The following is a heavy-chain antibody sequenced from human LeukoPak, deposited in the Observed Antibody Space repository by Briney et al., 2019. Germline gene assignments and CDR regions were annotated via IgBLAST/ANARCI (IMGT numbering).Heavy chain of an antibody. CDR3: ARDVNYDHHY. J-gene: IGHJ4*02. V-gene: IGHV3-66*01. Sequence: GGSLRLSCAASGFTVNSDFMSWVRQAPGKGLEWISVIYSAGNTYYADSVKDRFTISRDNSKNKVYLQMNSLRAEDTAVYYCARDVNYDHHYWGQGTLVTVSS. CDR1: GFTVNSDF. D-gene: IGHD1-7*01. CDR2: IYSAGNT.